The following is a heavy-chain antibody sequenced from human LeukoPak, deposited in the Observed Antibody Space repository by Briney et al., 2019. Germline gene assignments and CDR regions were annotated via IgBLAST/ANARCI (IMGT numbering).Heavy chain of an antibody. J-gene: IGHJ4*02. Sequence: ASVKVSCKASGYTFTGYYMHWVRQAPGQGLEWMGWINPNSGGTNYAQKFQGRVTMTRDTSISTAYMELSRLRSDDTAVYYCARPTEPVRIYSYGGPQLTEFSCWGQGTLVTVSS. V-gene: IGHV1-2*02. CDR1: GYTFTGYY. CDR3: ARPTEPVRIYSYGGPQLTEFSC. CDR2: INPNSGGT. D-gene: IGHD5-18*01.